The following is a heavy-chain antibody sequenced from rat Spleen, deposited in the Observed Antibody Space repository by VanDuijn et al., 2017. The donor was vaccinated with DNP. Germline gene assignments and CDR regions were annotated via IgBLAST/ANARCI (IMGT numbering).Heavy chain of an antibody. CDR3: ATHAHWFAY. Sequence: EVQLVESGGGLVQPGNSLKLSCAASGFIFSDYAMAWVRRSPKKGLEWVATVIYDGRTTYYRDSVKGRFTISRDNAKSTLYLQMDSLRSEDTATYYCATHAHWFAYWGQGTLVTVSS. J-gene: IGHJ3*01. V-gene: IGHV5S10*01. CDR2: VIYDGRTT. CDR1: GFIFSDYA.